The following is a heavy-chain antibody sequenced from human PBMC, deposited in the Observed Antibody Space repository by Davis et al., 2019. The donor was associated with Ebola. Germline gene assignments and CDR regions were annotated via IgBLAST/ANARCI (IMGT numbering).Heavy chain of an antibody. CDR2: IWYDGSNK. D-gene: IGHD6-13*01. CDR3: ARDQLQQLPSYYFDY. CDR1: GFTFSSYG. Sequence: GESLKISCAASGFTFSSYGMHWVRQAPGKGLEWVAVIWYDGSNKYYADSVKGRFTISRDNSKNTLYLQMNSLRAEDTAVYYCARDQLQQLPSYYFDYWGQGTLVTVSS. J-gene: IGHJ4*02. V-gene: IGHV3-33*01.